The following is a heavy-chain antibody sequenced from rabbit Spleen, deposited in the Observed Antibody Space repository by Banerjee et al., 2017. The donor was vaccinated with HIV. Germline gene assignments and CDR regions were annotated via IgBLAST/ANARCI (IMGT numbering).Heavy chain of an antibody. CDR1: GFSFSDRDV. CDR2: INAATGKP. D-gene: IGHD1-1*01. Sequence: QEQLKESGGGLVQPGGSLKLTCKASGFSFSDRDVMCWVRQAPGKGLEWIACINAATGKPVYATWAKGRFTISRTSSTTVTLRMTSLTAADRATYFCARDLVGVIGWNFYLWGPGTLVTVS. V-gene: IGHV1S45*01. J-gene: IGHJ4*01. CDR3: ARDLVGVIGWNFYL.